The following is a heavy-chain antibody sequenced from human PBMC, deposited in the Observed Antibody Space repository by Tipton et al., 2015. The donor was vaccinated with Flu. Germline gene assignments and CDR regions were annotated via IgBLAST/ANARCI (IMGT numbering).Heavy chain of an antibody. D-gene: IGHD3-22*01. V-gene: IGHV4-59*12. CDR3: ARLRANYYDSSGYSDY. Sequence: TLSLTCNVSGDSITDYYWSWIRQPPGKGLEWIGSIYYSGSTYCNPSLKSRVTISVDTSKNQFSLKLSSVTAADTAVYYCARLRANYYDSSGYSDYWGQGTLVTVSS. J-gene: IGHJ4*02. CDR1: GDSITDYY. CDR2: IYYSGST.